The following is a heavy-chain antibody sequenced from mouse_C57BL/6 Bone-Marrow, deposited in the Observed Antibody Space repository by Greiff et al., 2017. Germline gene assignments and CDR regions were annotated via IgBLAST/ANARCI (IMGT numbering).Heavy chain of an antibody. CDR1: GYTFTSYW. D-gene: IGHD1-1*01. V-gene: IGHV1-72*01. CDR3: ARAAPPYCCGSSDDWYFDV. CDR2: IDPNSGGT. Sequence: QVQLQQPGAELVKPGASVKLSCKASGYTFTSYWMHWVKQRPGRGLEWIGRIDPNSGGTKYNEKFKCKATLTVDKSSSTAYMQLRSLTSEDAAVYSCARAAPPYCCGSSDDWYFDVWGTGTTVTVSS. J-gene: IGHJ1*03.